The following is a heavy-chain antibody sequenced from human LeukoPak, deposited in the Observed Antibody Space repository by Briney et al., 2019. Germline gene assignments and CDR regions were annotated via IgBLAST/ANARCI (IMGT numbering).Heavy chain of an antibody. J-gene: IGHJ4*02. CDR2: FSHSVST. CDR1: GYSISSGYS. Sequence: PSETLSLTCAVSGYSISSGYSWGWIRQPPGKGLEWIGFFSHSVSTYYNPSLMSRVTISVDSSKNHFSLKLSSVTAADTAFYYCARVISNYYFDNWGRGTLVTVSS. D-gene: IGHD3-10*01. CDR3: ARVISNYYFDN. V-gene: IGHV4-38-2*01.